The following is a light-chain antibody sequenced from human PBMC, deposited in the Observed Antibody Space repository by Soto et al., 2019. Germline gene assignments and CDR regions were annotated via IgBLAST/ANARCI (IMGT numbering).Light chain of an antibody. CDR3: SSYTTTAPYA. V-gene: IGLV2-14*01. Sequence: QSALTQPAAVSGSPGQSITISCTGTSSDVGAYDYVSWYQQHPGKAPKYLIYEVSNRPSGISDRFSGSKSGTTASLTISALQAEDEADYYCSSYTTTAPYALGTGTKVTVL. J-gene: IGLJ1*01. CDR1: SSDVGAYDY. CDR2: EVS.